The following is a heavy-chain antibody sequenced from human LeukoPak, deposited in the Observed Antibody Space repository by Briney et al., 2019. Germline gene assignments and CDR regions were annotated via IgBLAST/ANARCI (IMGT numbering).Heavy chain of an antibody. Sequence: GGSLRLSCAASGFTVNTNYMSWVRQAPGKGLEWVSVIYRDDTTYYADSVKGRFTISRDNSKNTLYLQMSSVRAEDTAVYYCARAAYDSGSYIVNHDYWGQGTLVTVSS. CDR3: ARAAYDSGSYIVNHDY. D-gene: IGHD3-22*01. J-gene: IGHJ4*02. CDR2: IYRDDTT. CDR1: GFTVNTNY. V-gene: IGHV3-53*01.